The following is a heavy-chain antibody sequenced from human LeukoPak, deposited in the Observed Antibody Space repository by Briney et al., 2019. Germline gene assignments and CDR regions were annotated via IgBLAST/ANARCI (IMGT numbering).Heavy chain of an antibody. CDR2: IIPILGIA. D-gene: IGHD2-15*01. Sequence: ASVKVSCKASGGTFSSYAISWVRQAPGQGLEWMGRIIPILGIANYAQKFQGRVTITADKATSTAYMELSSLRSEDTAVYYCARDSTHDSHPGYYFDYWGKGTLVTVSS. CDR3: ARDSTHDSHPGYYFDY. V-gene: IGHV1-69*04. CDR1: GGTFSSYA. J-gene: IGHJ4*02.